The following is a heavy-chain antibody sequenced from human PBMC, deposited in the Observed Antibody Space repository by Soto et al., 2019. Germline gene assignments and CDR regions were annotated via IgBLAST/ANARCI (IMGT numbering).Heavy chain of an antibody. D-gene: IGHD3-3*01. CDR3: ARARFDSWSHIYYGLDV. Sequence: LSLTCGVYGGSFSAYSWTWLRQSPGKGLEWIGEITHGGSTDYNPALKSRLVMSVDTSKNQFSLRVTSVTAADAAVYFCARARFDSWSHIYYGLDVRGQGTTVTVSS. V-gene: IGHV4-34*01. CDR1: GGSFSAYS. CDR2: ITHGGST. J-gene: IGHJ6*02.